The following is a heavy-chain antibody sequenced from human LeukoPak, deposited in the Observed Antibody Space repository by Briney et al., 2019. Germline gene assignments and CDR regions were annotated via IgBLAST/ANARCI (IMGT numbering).Heavy chain of an antibody. D-gene: IGHD2-15*01. CDR2: IIPIFGTA. Sequence: GASVKVSCKASGGTFSSYAISWVRQAPGQGLEWMGGIIPIFGTANYAQKFQGRVTITADESTSTAYMELSSLRSEDTAVYYCATVGLNCSGGSCYYYNWFDPWGQGTLVTVSS. CDR1: GGTFSSYA. CDR3: ATVGLNCSGGSCYYYNWFDP. J-gene: IGHJ5*02. V-gene: IGHV1-69*13.